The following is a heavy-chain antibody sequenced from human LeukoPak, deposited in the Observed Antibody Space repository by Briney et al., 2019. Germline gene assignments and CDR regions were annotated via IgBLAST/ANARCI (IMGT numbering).Heavy chain of an antibody. CDR1: GYSISNAYY. V-gene: IGHV4-38-2*02. CDR3: ARELHSGSYYFDY. CDR2: LYHSGST. D-gene: IGHD1-26*01. J-gene: IGHJ4*02. Sequence: PSETLSLTCSVSGYSISNAYYWGWIRQPPGKGLERIGSLYHSGSTYYNPSLKSRVTTSVDTSKNRFSLKLTSVTAADTAVYYCARELHSGSYYFDYWGQGTLVTVSS.